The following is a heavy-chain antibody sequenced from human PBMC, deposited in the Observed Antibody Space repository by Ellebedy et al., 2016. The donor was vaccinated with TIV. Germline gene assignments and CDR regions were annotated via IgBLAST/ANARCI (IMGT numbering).Heavy chain of an antibody. CDR1: GFTFSSYS. V-gene: IGHV3-21*01. D-gene: IGHD3-22*01. CDR2: ISSSSSYI. CDR3: AREDPYYYESSGYLNWFDP. Sequence: GESLKISCVASGFTFSSYSMNWVRQAPGKGLEWVSSISSSSSYIYYADSVKGRFTISRDNAKNSLYLQMNSLRAEDTAVYYCAREDPYYYESSGYLNWFDPWGQGTLVTVSS. J-gene: IGHJ5*02.